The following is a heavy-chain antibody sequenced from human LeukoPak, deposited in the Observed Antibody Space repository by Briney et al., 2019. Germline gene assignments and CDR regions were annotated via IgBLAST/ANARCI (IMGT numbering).Heavy chain of an antibody. J-gene: IGHJ4*02. CDR3: ARDYYDSSGYLRDY. D-gene: IGHD3-22*01. Sequence: ASVKVSCKASGYTFTSYGISWVRRARGQGLVGMVWISAYNGNTNYAQKLQGRITMTTDTSTSTAYMDLRSLRSDDTAVYYCARDYYDSSGYLRDYWGQGTLVTVSS. V-gene: IGHV1-18*01. CDR1: GYTFTSYG. CDR2: ISAYNGNT.